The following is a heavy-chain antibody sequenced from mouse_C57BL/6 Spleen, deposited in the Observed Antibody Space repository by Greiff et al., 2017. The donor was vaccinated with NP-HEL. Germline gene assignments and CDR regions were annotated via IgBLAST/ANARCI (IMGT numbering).Heavy chain of an antibody. D-gene: IGHD2-13*01. Sequence: VQLQQPGAELVMPGASVKLSCKASGYTFTSYWMHWVKQRPGQGLEWIGELDPSDSYTNYNQKFKGKSTLTVDKSSSTAYMQLSSLTSEDSAVYYCARWGSVNYYAMDYWGQGTSVTVSS. V-gene: IGHV1-69*01. CDR1: GYTFTSYW. CDR2: LDPSDSYT. CDR3: ARWGSVNYYAMDY. J-gene: IGHJ4*01.